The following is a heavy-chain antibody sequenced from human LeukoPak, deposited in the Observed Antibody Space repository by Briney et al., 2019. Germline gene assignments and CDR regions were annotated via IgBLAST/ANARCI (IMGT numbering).Heavy chain of an antibody. CDR2: IYLGDSDT. V-gene: IGHV5-51*01. CDR3: ARLAGSYPGSPFDY. Sequence: GESLKISCKGSAYRFANYWIGWVRQMPGKGLEWMGIIYLGDSDTRCSPSFEGQVTISADKSISTAYLQWSSLKASDSALYYCARLAGSYPGSPFDYWGQGTLVTVSS. J-gene: IGHJ4*02. CDR1: AYRFANYW. D-gene: IGHD1-26*01.